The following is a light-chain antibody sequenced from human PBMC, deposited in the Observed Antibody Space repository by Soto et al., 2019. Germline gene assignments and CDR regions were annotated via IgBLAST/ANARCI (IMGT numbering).Light chain of an antibody. J-gene: IGKJ1*01. CDR2: DAS. Sequence: DIQMTQSPSILSASVGDRVTLTCRSSQTITNWLAWYQQKPGKAPRLLIYDASSLESWVPSRFSGSGSGTEFTLTISSLQSEDFATYYCQQYKSFWTFGQGTNVDIK. CDR3: QQYKSFWT. CDR1: QTITNW. V-gene: IGKV1-5*01.